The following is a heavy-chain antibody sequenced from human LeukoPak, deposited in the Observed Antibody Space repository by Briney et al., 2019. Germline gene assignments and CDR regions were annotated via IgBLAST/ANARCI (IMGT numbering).Heavy chain of an antibody. V-gene: IGHV5-51*01. CDR1: GYSFTTYW. J-gene: IGHJ4*02. CDR3: ARTMSVAGRRYFDW. CDR2: FYPGDSDT. D-gene: IGHD6-19*01. Sequence: HGESLKISCKASGYSFTTYWIGWVRQMPGKGLEWMGIFYPGDSDTRYSPSFQGQVTISADKSISTVYLQWSSLKASDTAMYYCARTMSVAGRRYFDWWGQGTLVTVSS.